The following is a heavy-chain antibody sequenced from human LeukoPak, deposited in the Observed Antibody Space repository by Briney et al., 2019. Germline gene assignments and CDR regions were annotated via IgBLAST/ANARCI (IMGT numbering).Heavy chain of an antibody. CDR3: ARDIVGIQLWGGGFDY. J-gene: IGHJ4*02. D-gene: IGHD5-18*01. V-gene: IGHV3-73*01. CDR2: IRSKANSYAT. CDR1: GVTFSGSA. Sequence: PGGSLRLSCAASGVTFSGSAMHWVRQASGKGLEWVGRIRSKANSYATAYAASVKGRFTISRDDSKNTAYLQMNSLRAEDTAVYYCARDIVGIQLWGGGFDYWGQGTLVTVSS.